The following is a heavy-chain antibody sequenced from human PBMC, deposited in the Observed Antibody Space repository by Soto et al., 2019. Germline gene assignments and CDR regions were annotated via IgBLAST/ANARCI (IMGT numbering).Heavy chain of an antibody. D-gene: IGHD3-22*01. V-gene: IGHV1-18*01. J-gene: IGHJ4*02. CDR1: GYTFTSYG. CDR3: ARHQPQYYSDSSGYFDY. CDR2: ISAYNGNT. Sequence: QVQLVQSGAEVKKPGASVKVSCKASGYTFTSYGISWVRQAPGQGLEWMGWISAYNGNTNYSQKLQGRVTMTTDTSTSTAYMELRRLRSDDTPVYYCARHQPQYYSDSSGYFDYWGQGTLVTVSS.